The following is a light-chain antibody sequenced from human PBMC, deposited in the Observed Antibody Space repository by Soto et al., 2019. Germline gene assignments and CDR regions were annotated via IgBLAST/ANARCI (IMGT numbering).Light chain of an antibody. J-gene: IGLJ1*01. CDR3: SSYTSAITLV. CDR2: EVS. Sequence: QSVLTQPASVSGSPGQSITISCTGTSSDVGGYKFVSWYQQVPGKAPKLIIYEVSTRPSGVSHRFSGSKSGNTASLTISGLQTADEAYYYCSSYTSAITLVFGTGTKVTVL. CDR1: SSDVGGYKF. V-gene: IGLV2-14*01.